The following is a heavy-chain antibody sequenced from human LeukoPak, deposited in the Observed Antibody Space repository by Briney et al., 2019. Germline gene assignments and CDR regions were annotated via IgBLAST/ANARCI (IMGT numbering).Heavy chain of an antibody. CDR3: AREKWELQRAFDI. J-gene: IGHJ3*02. CDR2: IYYSGST. D-gene: IGHD1-26*01. CDR1: GGSISSGDYY. V-gene: IGHV4-30-4*08. Sequence: SQTLSPTCTVSGGSISSGDYYWSWIRQPPGKVLEWIGYIYYSGSTYYNPSLKSRVTISVDTSKNQFSLKLSSVTAADTAVYYCAREKWELQRAFDIWGQGTMVTVSS.